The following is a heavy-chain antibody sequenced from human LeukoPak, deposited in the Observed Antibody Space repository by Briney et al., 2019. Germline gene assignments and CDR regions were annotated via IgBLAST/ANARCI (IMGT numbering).Heavy chain of an antibody. J-gene: IGHJ4*02. CDR2: IYHSGST. CDR1: GGSFSGYY. Sequence: SETLSLTCAVYGGSFSGYYWSWIRQPPGKGLEWIGSIYHSGSTYYNPSLKSRVTISVDTSKNQFSLKLSSVTAADTAVYYCARGQFSGATTDYWGQGTLVTVSS. CDR3: ARGQFSGATTDY. V-gene: IGHV4-34*01. D-gene: IGHD1-26*01.